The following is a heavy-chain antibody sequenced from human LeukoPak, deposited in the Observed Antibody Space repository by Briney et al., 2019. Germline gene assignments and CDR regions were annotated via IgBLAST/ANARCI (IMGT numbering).Heavy chain of an antibody. CDR2: IYYSGST. V-gene: IGHV4-59*01. Sequence: SETLSLTCTVSGGSISSYYWSWIRQPPGKGLEWIGYIYYSGSTNYNPSLKSRVTISVDTSKNQFSLKLSSVTAADTAVYYCARDATMVRGVTNYGMDVWGQGTTVTVSS. D-gene: IGHD3-10*01. J-gene: IGHJ6*02. CDR1: GGSISSYY. CDR3: ARDATMVRGVTNYGMDV.